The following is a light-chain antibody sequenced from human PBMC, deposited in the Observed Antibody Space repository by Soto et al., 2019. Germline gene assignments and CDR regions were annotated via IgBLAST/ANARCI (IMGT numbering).Light chain of an antibody. J-gene: IGLJ3*02. CDR2: NNS. V-gene: IGLV1-40*01. CDR1: NIGAAYD. CDR3: QSYDRHLRGWV. Sequence: QSVLAQPPSVSGAPGQRVTISCSNIGAAYDVHWYQQLPGTAPKLLMFNNSRRPSGVPDRFSGAKSGTSASLAITGLQAEDEADYYCQSYDRHLRGWVFGGGTKLTVL.